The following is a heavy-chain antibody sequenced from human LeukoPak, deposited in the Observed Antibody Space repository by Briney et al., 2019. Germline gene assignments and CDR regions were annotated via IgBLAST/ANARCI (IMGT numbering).Heavy chain of an antibody. J-gene: IGHJ6*03. V-gene: IGHV1-46*01. Sequence: ASVKGSCKAVGGTFTSYHVQGVRQAPRQRLEGLGIINPSGGSAGYARKYQGRVAMTRGVETSAGYMELSNLRSEDTAVYYCARVYSNYRAGYYYYYMDVWGKGTTVTVSS. CDR1: GGTFTSYH. D-gene: IGHD4-11*01. CDR2: INPSGGSA. CDR3: ARVYSNYRAGYYYYYMDV.